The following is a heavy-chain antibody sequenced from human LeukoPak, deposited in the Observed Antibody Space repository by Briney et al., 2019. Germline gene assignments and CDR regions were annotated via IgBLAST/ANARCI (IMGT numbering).Heavy chain of an antibody. Sequence: GGSLRLSFAVAAFTVSRDNMSWVRQTPRKGPEWVAVIYSRGTTYYADSVKGRFSISKDKSKNTASLQMNSLRVDDTAVYFCARFMGASGFDYWGQGTLVTVSS. J-gene: IGHJ4*02. V-gene: IGHV3-66*01. CDR2: IYSRGTT. D-gene: IGHD1-26*01. CDR3: ARFMGASGFDY. CDR1: AFTVSRDN.